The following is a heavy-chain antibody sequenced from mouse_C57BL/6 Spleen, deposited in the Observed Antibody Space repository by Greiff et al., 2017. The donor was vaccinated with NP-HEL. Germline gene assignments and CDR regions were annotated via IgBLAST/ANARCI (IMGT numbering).Heavy chain of an antibody. Sequence: EVQLQQSGPELVKPGASVKISCKASGYTFTDYCMNWVKQSHGKSLEWIGDINPNNGGTSYNQKFKGKATLTVDKSSSTAYMELRSLTSEDSAVYYCAITTDWGQGTSVTVSS. J-gene: IGHJ4*01. V-gene: IGHV1-26*01. CDR2: INPNNGGT. CDR3: AITTD. CDR1: GYTFTDYC. D-gene: IGHD1-1*01.